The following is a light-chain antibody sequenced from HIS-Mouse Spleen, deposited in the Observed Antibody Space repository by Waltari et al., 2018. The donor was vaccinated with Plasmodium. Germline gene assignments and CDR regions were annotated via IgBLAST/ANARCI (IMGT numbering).Light chain of an antibody. CDR1: QSISSY. CDR2: AAS. J-gene: IGKJ4*01. CDR3: QQSYSTPPT. V-gene: IGKV1-39*01. Sequence: DIQITQSPSSLSASVGDRVTITCRASQSISSYLNWYQQKPGKAPKLLIYAASSLQSGVPSRFSGSGSGTDFTLTISSLQPEDFATYSCQQSYSTPPTFGGGTKVEIK.